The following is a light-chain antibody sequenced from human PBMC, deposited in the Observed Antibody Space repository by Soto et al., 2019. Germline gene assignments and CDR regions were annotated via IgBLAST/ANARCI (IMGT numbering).Light chain of an antibody. CDR2: DVS. Sequence: QSVLTQPASVSGSPGQSITISCTGTSSDVGGYNYVSWYQQHPGKAPKLMIYDVSNRPSGVSNRFSGSKSGNTASLTISGLQAEDEADYYCCSYAGDTTFFVFGTGTQLTVL. CDR1: SSDVGGYNY. J-gene: IGLJ1*01. CDR3: CSYAGDTTFFV. V-gene: IGLV2-14*01.